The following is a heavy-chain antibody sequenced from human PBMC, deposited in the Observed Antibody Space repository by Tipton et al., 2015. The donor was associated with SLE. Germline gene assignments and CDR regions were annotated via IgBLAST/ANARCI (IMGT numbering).Heavy chain of an antibody. CDR3: AKDQAVAVDGMDV. Sequence: TLSLTCAVYGGSFSGYYWSWIRQPPGKGLEWIGEINHSGSTNYNPSLKSRVTISVDTSKNQFSLKLSSVTAADTAVYYCAKDQAVAVDGMDVWGQGTTVTVSS. D-gene: IGHD6-19*01. CDR1: GGSFSGYY. CDR2: INHSGST. J-gene: IGHJ6*02. V-gene: IGHV4-34*01.